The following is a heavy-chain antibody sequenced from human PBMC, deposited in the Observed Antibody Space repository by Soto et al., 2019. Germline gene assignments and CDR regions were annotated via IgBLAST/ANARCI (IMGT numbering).Heavy chain of an antibody. Sequence: QVQLQESGPGLVKPSQTLSLTCTVSGGSISSGGYYWSWIRQHPGKGLEWIGYIYYSGSTYYNPSLHTPVTTPADTSQNQCSLELSSVTAADTAVYYCARNRGGAEILWFGEFLHGWYFELWGRGTLVTVSS. CDR3: ARNRGGAEILWFGEFLHGWYFEL. CDR1: GGSISSGGYY. V-gene: IGHV4-31*01. J-gene: IGHJ2*01. CDR2: IYYSGST. D-gene: IGHD3-10*01.